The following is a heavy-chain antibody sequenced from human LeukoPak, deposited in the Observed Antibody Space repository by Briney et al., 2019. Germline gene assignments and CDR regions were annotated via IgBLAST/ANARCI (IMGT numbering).Heavy chain of an antibody. CDR1: GFTVSSNY. D-gene: IGHD3-22*01. V-gene: IGHV3-53*01. Sequence: HPGGSLRLSCAASGFTVSSNYMSWVRQAPGKGLEWVSVIYSGGSTYYADSVKGRFTISRDNSKNTVYLQMNSLSAEDTAVYYCARDLNYDSAYWGQGTLVTVSS. J-gene: IGHJ4*02. CDR3: ARDLNYDSAY. CDR2: IYSGGST.